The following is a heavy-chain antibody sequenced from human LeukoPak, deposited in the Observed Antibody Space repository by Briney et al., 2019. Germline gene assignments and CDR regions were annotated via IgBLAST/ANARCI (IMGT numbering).Heavy chain of an antibody. CDR3: ARSQLLWFGELSHYFDY. J-gene: IGHJ4*02. D-gene: IGHD3-10*01. V-gene: IGHV4-34*01. CDR1: GGSFSGYY. CDR2: INHSGST. Sequence: SETLSLTCAVYGGSFSGYYWSWIRQPPGKGLEWIGEINHSGSTNYNPSLKSRVTISVDTSKNQFSLKLSSVTAADTAMYYCARSQLLWFGELSHYFDYWGQGTLVTVSS.